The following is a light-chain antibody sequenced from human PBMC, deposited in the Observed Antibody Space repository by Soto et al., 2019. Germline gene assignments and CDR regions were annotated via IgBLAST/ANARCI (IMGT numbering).Light chain of an antibody. J-gene: IGKJ1*01. CDR3: QQYGSSPWT. V-gene: IGKV3-15*01. CDR1: HRVSSY. CDR2: ATS. Sequence: IVMSQSPATLSVSTGERATLSCRASHRVSSYLAWYQQKPGQAPRLLIYATSTRATGIPARFSGSGSGTEFTLTISSLQSEDFAVYYCQQYGSSPWTFGQGTKVDIK.